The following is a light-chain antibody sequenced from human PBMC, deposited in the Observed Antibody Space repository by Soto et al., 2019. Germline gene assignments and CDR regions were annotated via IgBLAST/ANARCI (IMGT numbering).Light chain of an antibody. V-gene: IGKV3-15*01. CDR1: QSVGSK. Sequence: EIGMTQSPATLSVSPGERATLSCRASQSVGSKLAWIQQTPGQPPRLLFYDTTTRATGIPARFTGSGSGTEFTRTISSLQSEDFAVYYCQQYNSWPYTFGQGTKLEIK. CDR2: DTT. J-gene: IGKJ2*01. CDR3: QQYNSWPYT.